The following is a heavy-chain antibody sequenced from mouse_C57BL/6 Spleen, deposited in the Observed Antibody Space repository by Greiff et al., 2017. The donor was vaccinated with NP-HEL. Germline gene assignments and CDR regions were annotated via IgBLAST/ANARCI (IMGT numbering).Heavy chain of an antibody. CDR3: ARENSNYPFAY. V-gene: IGHV3-6*01. D-gene: IGHD2-5*01. CDR2: ISYDGSN. CDR1: GYSITSGYY. J-gene: IGHJ3*01. Sequence: ESGPGLVKPSQSLSLTCSVTGYSITSGYYWNWIRQFPGNKLEWMGYISYDGSNNYNPSLKNRISITRDTSKNQFFLKLNSVTTEDTATYYCARENSNYPFAYWGQGTLVTVSA.